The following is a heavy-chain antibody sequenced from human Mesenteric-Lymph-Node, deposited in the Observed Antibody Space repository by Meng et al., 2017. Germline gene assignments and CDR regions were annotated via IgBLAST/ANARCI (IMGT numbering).Heavy chain of an antibody. D-gene: IGHD3-16*01. CDR3: KTFPSGGGGLGS. J-gene: IGHJ5*02. CDR2: FYPGGSP. CDR1: GSPISSDYF. Sequence: QDQLPAHGPGLVNPYPPPPPPCHFPGSPISSDYFWGWIPQPPGRVRECIGNFYPGGSPDNTPSLRSRVTISVDTAKNQFPLKLGSVPAADTAVYYCKTFPSGGGGLGSWGQGTLVTVSS. V-gene: IGHV4-30-4*01.